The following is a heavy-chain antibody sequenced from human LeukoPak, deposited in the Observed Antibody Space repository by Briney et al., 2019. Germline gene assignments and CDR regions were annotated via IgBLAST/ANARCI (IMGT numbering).Heavy chain of an antibody. CDR1: GFTFSSYS. CDR3: ARPTVTTPYSYHH. CDR2: ISSSSSYI. D-gene: IGHD4-17*01. V-gene: IGHV3-21*01. J-gene: IGHJ4*02. Sequence: GGSLRLSCAASGFTFSSYSMNWVRQAPGKGLEWVSSISSSSSYIYYADSVKGRFTISRDNAKNSLYLQMNSLRAEDTAVYYCARPTVTTPYSYHHWGQGTLVTVSS.